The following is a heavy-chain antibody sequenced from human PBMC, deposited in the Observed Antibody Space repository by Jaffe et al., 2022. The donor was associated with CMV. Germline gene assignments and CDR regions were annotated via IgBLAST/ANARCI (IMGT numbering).Heavy chain of an antibody. D-gene: IGHD6-13*01. Sequence: QVQLQQWGAGLLKPSETLSLTCAVYGGSFSGYYWSWIRQPPGKGLEWIGEINHSGSTNYNPSLKSRVTISVDTSKNQFSLKLSSVTAADTAVYYCARAHRFIAAAGTWGMPLGTHLDYWGQGTLVTVSS. CDR3: ARAHRFIAAAGTWGMPLGTHLDY. CDR2: INHSGST. J-gene: IGHJ4*02. CDR1: GGSFSGYY. V-gene: IGHV4-34*01.